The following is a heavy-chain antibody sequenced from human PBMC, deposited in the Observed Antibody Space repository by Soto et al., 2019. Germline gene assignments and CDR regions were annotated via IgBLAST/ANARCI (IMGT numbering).Heavy chain of an antibody. D-gene: IGHD1-26*01. J-gene: IGHJ4*02. V-gene: IGHV3-30*09. CDR2: VACDGGST. Sequence: PGGSLRLSCAASGFTVSRYAMHWVRQAPVKGLEWVAVVACDGGSTDAADAVKGRFAISRDNSKNTLYLQITSRRDEDTAVYYCARETPLSWDYFDSWGQGMQVPVSS. CDR1: GFTVSRYA. CDR3: ARETPLSWDYFDS.